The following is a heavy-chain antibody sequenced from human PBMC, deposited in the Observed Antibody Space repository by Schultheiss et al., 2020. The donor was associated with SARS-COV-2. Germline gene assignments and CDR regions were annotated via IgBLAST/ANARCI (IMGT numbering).Heavy chain of an antibody. CDR1: GFTFSSYA. V-gene: IGHV3-23*01. J-gene: IGHJ4*02. D-gene: IGHD3-3*01. Sequence: GGSLRLSCAASGFTFSSYAMTWVRQAPGKGLEWVSYVSESGGVTDYAASVKGRFTISRDNPENTLYLQMRSLRAEDTAVYYCARGVGGYYTPDYWGQGTQVTVSS. CDR2: VSESGGVT. CDR3: ARGVGGYYTPDY.